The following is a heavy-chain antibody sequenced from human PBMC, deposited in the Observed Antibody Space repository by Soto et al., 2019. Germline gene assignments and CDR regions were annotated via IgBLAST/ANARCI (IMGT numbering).Heavy chain of an antibody. V-gene: IGHV4-59*01. J-gene: IGHJ4*02. D-gene: IGHD5-18*01. CDR2: IYYSGST. Sequence: RISQPPGKGLEWIGYIYYSGSTNYNPSLKSRVTISVDTSKNQFSLKLSSVTAADTAVYYCARGAMVQLFDYWGQGTLVTVSS. CDR3: ARGAMVQLFDY.